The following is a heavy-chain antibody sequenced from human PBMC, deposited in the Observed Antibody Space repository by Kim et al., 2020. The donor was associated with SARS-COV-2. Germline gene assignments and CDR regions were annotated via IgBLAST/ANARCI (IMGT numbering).Heavy chain of an antibody. J-gene: IGHJ2*01. V-gene: IGHV3-74*01. Sequence: GGFLRLSCAASGFTFTTYCMHWVRQAPGKGLLWLSRINDAGTSTSYAESVKGRFTISRDNAQNTLYLQMNSLRAEDTAVYYCVTDRGIVHHDWYFESWGRGTLVTVSS. CDR3: VTDRGIVHHDWYFES. CDR2: INDAGTST. CDR1: GFTFTTYC. D-gene: IGHD3-10*01.